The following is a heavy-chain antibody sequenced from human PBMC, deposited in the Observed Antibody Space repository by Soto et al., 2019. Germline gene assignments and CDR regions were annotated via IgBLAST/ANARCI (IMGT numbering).Heavy chain of an antibody. V-gene: IGHV3-48*02. CDR2: ISSSSSTI. J-gene: IGHJ4*02. CDR3: ARVSLMTTLVTVDY. D-gene: IGHD3-16*01. Sequence: EVQLVESGGGLVQPGGSLRLSCAASGFTFSSYSMNWVRQAPGKGLEWVSYISSSSSTIYYADSVKGRFTISRDNAKNSLYLQMNSLRDEDTAVYYCARVSLMTTLVTVDYWGQGTLVTVSS. CDR1: GFTFSSYS.